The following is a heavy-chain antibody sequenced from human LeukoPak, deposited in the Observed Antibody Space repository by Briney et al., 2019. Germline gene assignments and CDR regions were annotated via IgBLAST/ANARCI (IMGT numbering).Heavy chain of an antibody. CDR1: GGSFSGYY. V-gene: IGHV4-34*01. Sequence: PSETLSLTCAVYGGSFSGYYWSWIRQPPGKGLEWIGEINHSRSTNYNPSLKSRVTISVDTSKNQFSLKLSSVTAADTAVYYCARTSSGEAFDIWGQGTMVTVSS. CDR3: ARTSSGEAFDI. D-gene: IGHD6-19*01. CDR2: INHSRST. J-gene: IGHJ3*02.